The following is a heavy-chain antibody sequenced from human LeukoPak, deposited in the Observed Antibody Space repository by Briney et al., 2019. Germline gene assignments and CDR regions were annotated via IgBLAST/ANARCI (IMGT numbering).Heavy chain of an antibody. CDR2: MNPNSGNT. V-gene: IGHV1-8*01. CDR3: ARAPPPNTYYYDSSGYRDY. J-gene: IGHJ4*02. Sequence: ASVKVSCKASGYTFTSYDINWVRQATGQGLEWMGWMNPNSGNTGYAQKFQGRVTMTRNTSISTAYMELSSLSSEDTAVYYCARAPPPNTYYYDSSGYRDYWGQGTLVTVSS. D-gene: IGHD3-22*01. CDR1: GYTFTSYD.